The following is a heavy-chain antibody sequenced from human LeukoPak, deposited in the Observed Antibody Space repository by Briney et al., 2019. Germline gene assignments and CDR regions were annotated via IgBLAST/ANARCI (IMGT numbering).Heavy chain of an antibody. CDR2: ISSSSSYI. CDR3: ARRQVGATVDY. J-gene: IGHJ4*02. V-gene: IGHV3-21*01. CDR1: GFTFSSYS. Sequence: PGGSLRLSCAASGFTFSSYSMNWVRQAPGKGLEWVSSISSSSSYIYYADSVKGRFTISRDNAKNSLYLQMNSLRAEDTAVYFCARRQVGATVDYWGQGTLVTVSS. D-gene: IGHD1-26*01.